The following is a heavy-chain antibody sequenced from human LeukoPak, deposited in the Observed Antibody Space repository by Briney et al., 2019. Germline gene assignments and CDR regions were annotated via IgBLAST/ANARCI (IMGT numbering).Heavy chain of an antibody. D-gene: IGHD6-19*01. V-gene: IGHV3-23*01. J-gene: IGHJ4*02. CDR2: ISGSGGST. CDR3: AKDHLPGIVVADRDY. Sequence: GGTLRLSCAGPGFTFSSYGMSWVRQAPGKGLEWVSAISGSGGSTYYADSVKGRFTISRDNSKNTLYLQINNLRAEDTAVYYCAKDHLPGIVVADRDYWGQGTLVTVSS. CDR1: GFTFSSYG.